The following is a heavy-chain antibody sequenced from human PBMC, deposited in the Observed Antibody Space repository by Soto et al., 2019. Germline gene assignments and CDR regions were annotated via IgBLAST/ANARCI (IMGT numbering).Heavy chain of an antibody. CDR2: IYYSGST. Sequence: SETLSLTCTVSGGSISSYYWSWIRQPPGKGLEWIGYIYYSGSTNYNPSLKSRVTISVDTSKNQFSLKLSSVTAADTAVYYCARHALGYCSGGSCHSGYYFDYWGQGTLVTVSS. CDR1: GGSISSYY. J-gene: IGHJ4*02. V-gene: IGHV4-59*08. CDR3: ARHALGYCSGGSCHSGYYFDY. D-gene: IGHD2-15*01.